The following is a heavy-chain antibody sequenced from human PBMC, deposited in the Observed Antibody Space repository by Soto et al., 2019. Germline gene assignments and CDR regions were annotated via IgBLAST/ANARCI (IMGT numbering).Heavy chain of an antibody. CDR2: VTPIFGTA. CDR1: GGTFSSYA. J-gene: IGHJ6*02. D-gene: IGHD4-4*01. V-gene: IGHV1-69*13. CDR3: ARVGGYDYSNSYYYYYGMDV. Sequence: SVKVSCKASGGTFSSYAISWVRQAPGQGLEWMGGVTPIFGTANYAQKFQGRVTITADESTSAAYMELSSLRSEDTAVYYCARVGGYDYSNSYYYYYGMDVWGQGTTVTVSS.